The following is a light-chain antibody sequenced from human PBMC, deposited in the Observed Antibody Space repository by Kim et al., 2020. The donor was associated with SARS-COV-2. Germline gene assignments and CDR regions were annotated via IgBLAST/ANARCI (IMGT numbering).Light chain of an antibody. Sequence: PGERANLSCRASQSVSSSYLAWYQQKPGQAPRLLIYGASSRATGIPDRFSGSGSGTDFTLTISRLEPEDFAVYYCQQYGSSPLLTFGGGTKVDIK. CDR3: QQYGSSPLLT. CDR1: QSVSSSY. CDR2: GAS. J-gene: IGKJ4*01. V-gene: IGKV3-20*01.